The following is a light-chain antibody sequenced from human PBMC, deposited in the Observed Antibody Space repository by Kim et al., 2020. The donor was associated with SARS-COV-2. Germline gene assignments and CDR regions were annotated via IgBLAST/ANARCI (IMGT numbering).Light chain of an antibody. CDR3: AAWDDSLNGPV. J-gene: IGLJ1*01. CDR1: SSNIGSNT. CDR2: SNN. Sequence: ELTQPPSVSVAPGQRVTISCSGSSSNIGSNTVNWYQQLPGTAPKLLIYSNNQRPSGVPDRFSGSKSGTSASLAISGLQSEDEADYYCAAWDDSLNGPVFGTGTKVTVL. V-gene: IGLV1-44*01.